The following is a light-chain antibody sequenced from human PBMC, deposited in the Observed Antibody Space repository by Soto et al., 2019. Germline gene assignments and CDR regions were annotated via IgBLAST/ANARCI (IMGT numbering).Light chain of an antibody. CDR1: QSVSSY. CDR3: QQSYSTPLT. CDR2: DAS. J-gene: IGKJ4*01. Sequence: EIVLTQSPATLSLSPGERATLSCRASQSVSSYLAWYQQKPGKAPRLLIYDASNMATGIPARFSGSGSGTDFTLTISSLQPEDFATYYCQQSYSTPLTFGGGTKVDIK. V-gene: IGKV3-11*01.